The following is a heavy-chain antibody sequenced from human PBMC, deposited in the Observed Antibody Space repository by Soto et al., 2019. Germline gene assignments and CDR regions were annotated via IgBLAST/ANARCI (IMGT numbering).Heavy chain of an antibody. Sequence: QVQLVQSGAENKEPGASVRVSCKASGYTFTTYAIEWVRQAPGQGLEWMGWINAGNGNTKYSQKFQGRITIIRDTXXSTAYMELSILTSEDTAVYYCAREHDCLVGYSFDYWGQGTLVTVSS. CDR3: AREHDCLVGYSFDY. J-gene: IGHJ4*02. D-gene: IGHD3-22*01. CDR1: GYTFTTYA. V-gene: IGHV1-3*05. CDR2: INAGNGNT.